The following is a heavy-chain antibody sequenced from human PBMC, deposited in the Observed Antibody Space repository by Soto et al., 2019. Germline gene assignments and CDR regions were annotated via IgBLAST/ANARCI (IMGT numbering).Heavy chain of an antibody. V-gene: IGHV3-15*01. CDR2: IKSKAYGGTT. J-gene: IGHJ4*02. D-gene: IGHD2-2*02. Sequence: GGSMRLSCAASRCSFTNAWMSRGHMAPGTRLAWVGGIKSKAYGGTTDYAPHVKGRFTISRDDSKNTLYLQMNSLKTEDTAVYYCTTSGQPLLYRDTGFDYWGQGT. CDR1: RCSFTNAW. CDR3: TTSGQPLLYRDTGFDY.